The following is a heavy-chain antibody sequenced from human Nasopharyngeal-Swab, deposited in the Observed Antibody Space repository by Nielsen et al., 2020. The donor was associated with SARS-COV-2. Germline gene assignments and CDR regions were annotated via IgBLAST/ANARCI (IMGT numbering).Heavy chain of an antibody. Sequence: GSLRLSCTVSGGSISSSGYFWGWIRQPPGKGLEWIGSIYYTGSTYYNPSLKSRVTISVDTSKNQFSLNLSSVTAAGTAVYYCARPSGAAGSWGQGTLVTVSS. V-gene: IGHV4-39*01. CDR2: IYYTGST. CDR1: GGSISSSGYF. D-gene: IGHD6-25*01. J-gene: IGHJ5*02. CDR3: ARPSGAAGS.